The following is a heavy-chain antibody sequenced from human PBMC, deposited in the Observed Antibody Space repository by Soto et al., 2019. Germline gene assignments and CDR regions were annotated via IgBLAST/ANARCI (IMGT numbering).Heavy chain of an antibody. V-gene: IGHV3-53*01. CDR2: LYDLDGS. Sequence: LSCAAFGFTXSGKKYVAWVRQAPGKGLEWVSALYDLDGSFYAASVKGRFTTSSDSSKTTVYLQMNDLRPDDTAVYYCATWHEREHAYDVWGQGTTVTVSS. CDR3: ATWHEREHAYDV. J-gene: IGHJ3*01. D-gene: IGHD1-1*01. CDR1: GFTXSGKKY.